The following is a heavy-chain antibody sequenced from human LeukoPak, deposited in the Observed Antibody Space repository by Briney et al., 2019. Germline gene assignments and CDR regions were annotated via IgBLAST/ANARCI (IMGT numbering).Heavy chain of an antibody. Sequence: SVNVSCKASGGTFSSYAISWVRQAPGQGLEWMGGIIPIFGTANYAQKFQGRVTITADESTSTAYMELSSLRSEDTAVYYCARGLGCSSTSCPPNWFDPWGQGTLVTVSS. D-gene: IGHD2-2*01. CDR2: IIPIFGTA. CDR1: GGTFSSYA. CDR3: ARGLGCSSTSCPPNWFDP. J-gene: IGHJ5*02. V-gene: IGHV1-69*13.